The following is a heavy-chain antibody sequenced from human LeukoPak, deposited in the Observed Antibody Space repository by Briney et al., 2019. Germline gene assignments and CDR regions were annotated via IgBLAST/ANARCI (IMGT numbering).Heavy chain of an antibody. Sequence: PGGSLRLSCAATGFTFSRYAMSWVCQAPGKGLEWVSLISGSGGSTKYADSVKGRFTISRDNSKNTLYLQMNSLRAEDTAVYYCAKDQYDSSGPFDNWGQGTLVTVSS. CDR2: ISGSGGST. CDR3: AKDQYDSSGPFDN. D-gene: IGHD3-22*01. V-gene: IGHV3-23*01. CDR1: GFTFSRYA. J-gene: IGHJ4*02.